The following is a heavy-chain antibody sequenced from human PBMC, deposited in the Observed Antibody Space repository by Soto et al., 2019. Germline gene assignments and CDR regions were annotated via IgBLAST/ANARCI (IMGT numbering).Heavy chain of an antibody. CDR3: AKSFTMIVVVINAHDAFDI. Sequence: GGSLRLSCAASGFTFSSYGMHWVRQAPGKGLDWVAVISYDGSNKYYADSVKGRFTISRDNSKNTLYLQMNSLRAEDTAVYYCAKSFTMIVVVINAHDAFDIWGQGTMVTVSS. V-gene: IGHV3-30*18. CDR1: GFTFSSYG. D-gene: IGHD3-22*01. J-gene: IGHJ3*02. CDR2: ISYDGSNK.